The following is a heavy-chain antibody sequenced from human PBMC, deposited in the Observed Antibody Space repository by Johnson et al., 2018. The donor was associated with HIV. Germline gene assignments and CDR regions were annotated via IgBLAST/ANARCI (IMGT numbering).Heavy chain of an antibody. Sequence: QVQLVESGGGLVKPGGSLRLSCAASGFTFSDYYMSWIRQAPGKGLEWVSYITSTGITVYYAASVKGRFTISRDNTQNSVYLQMNSLEAEDTAVYYCAGAREVRGVDAFEVWGQGAVVTVSS. CDR2: ITSTGITV. CDR3: AGAREVRGVDAFEV. CDR1: GFTFSDYY. D-gene: IGHD3-10*01. V-gene: IGHV3-11*04. J-gene: IGHJ3*01.